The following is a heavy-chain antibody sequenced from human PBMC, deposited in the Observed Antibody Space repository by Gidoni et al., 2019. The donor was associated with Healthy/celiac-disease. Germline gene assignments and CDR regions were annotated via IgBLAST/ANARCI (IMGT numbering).Heavy chain of an antibody. V-gene: IGHV4-61*02. J-gene: IGHJ4*02. CDR2: IYTRGST. CDR3: ARVEWDGFDY. Sequence: QVQLQESGPGLVKPSQTLSLTCTVSGGSISSGSYYWSWTRQPAGKGLEWIGRIYTRGSTNYNPSLKLRVTISVDTSKNQFSLKLSSVTAADTAVYYCARVEWDGFDYWGQGTLVTVSS. CDR1: GGSISSGSYY. D-gene: IGHD1-26*01.